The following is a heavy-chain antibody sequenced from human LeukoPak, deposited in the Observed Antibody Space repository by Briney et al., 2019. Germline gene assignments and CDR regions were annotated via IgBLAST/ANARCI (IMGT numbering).Heavy chain of an antibody. CDR1: GGSIGSSTSY. J-gene: IGHJ4*02. D-gene: IGHD6-19*01. V-gene: IGHV4-39*07. CDR3: ARKSCSIGCHFDY. Sequence: SETLSLTCTVSGGSIGSSTSYWGWIRQPPGKGLEWIGSIYYSGSTYYDPSLKSRVTISVDTSKNQFSLKLTSVTAADTALYYCARKSCSIGCHFDYWGQGTLVTVSS. CDR2: IYYSGST.